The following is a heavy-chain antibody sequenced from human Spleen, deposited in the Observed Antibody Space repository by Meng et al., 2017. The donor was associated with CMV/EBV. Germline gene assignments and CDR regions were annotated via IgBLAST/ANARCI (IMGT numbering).Heavy chain of an antibody. CDR3: AKVPTPAIATLGYFDY. V-gene: IGHV3-33*06. CDR1: GFTFSNYG. Sequence: LSLTCAVSGFTFSNYGMHWVRQAPGKGLEWVAGIYYDGSNEYYTDSVKGRFTISRDNSKNTLYLQMNSLRVEDTAMYYCAKVPTPAIATLGYFDYWGQGTLVTVST. CDR2: IYYDGSNE. D-gene: IGHD6-6*01. J-gene: IGHJ4*02.